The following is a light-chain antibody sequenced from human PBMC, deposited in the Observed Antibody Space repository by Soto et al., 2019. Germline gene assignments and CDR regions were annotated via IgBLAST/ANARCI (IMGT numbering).Light chain of an antibody. V-gene: IGKV1-39*01. J-gene: IGKJ5*01. CDR3: YQSYGSPFT. CDR1: RSISRF. Sequence: DIQTTQSPSSLSASVGDRVTITCRASRSISRFLNWYHQEPGKAPKLLIYSSANLQNGVPQRFNGSESGTDFTLTISGLQPEDFATYYCYQSYGSPFTFGQGTRVEIK. CDR2: SSA.